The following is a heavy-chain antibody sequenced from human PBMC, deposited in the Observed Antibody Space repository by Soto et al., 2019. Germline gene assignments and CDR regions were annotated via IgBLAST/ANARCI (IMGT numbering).Heavy chain of an antibody. CDR2: IPNNGSP. CDR1: GGSVRTGSYH. D-gene: IGHD7-27*01. Sequence: QVQLQESGPGRVKPSETLSLTCSVSGGSVRTGSYHWSWIRQPPGTGLEWIGFIPNNGSPDYNPSLKSRVVGSIDRSKNQFSLKVNSGTAADTAVYFCARIGWGGDSWGQGTLVTVSS. V-gene: IGHV4-61*01. J-gene: IGHJ5*01. CDR3: ARIGWGGDS.